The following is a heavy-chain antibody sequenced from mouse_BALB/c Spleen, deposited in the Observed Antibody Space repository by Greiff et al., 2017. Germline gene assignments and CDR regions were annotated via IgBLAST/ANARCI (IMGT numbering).Heavy chain of an antibody. CDR3: ARDHGGFAY. CDR2: IWSGGST. V-gene: IGHV2-2*02. CDR1: GFSLTSYG. J-gene: IGHJ3*01. Sequence: VQLQESGPGLVQPSQSLSITCTVSGFSLTSYGVHWVRQSPGKGLEWLGVIWSGGSTDYNAAFISRLSISKDNSKSQVFFKMNSLQANDTAIYYCARDHGGFAYWGQGTLVTVSA.